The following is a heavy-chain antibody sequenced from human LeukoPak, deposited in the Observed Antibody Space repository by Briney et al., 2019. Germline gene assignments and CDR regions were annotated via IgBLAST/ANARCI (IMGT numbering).Heavy chain of an antibody. CDR3: ARSYTAMAEFDY. CDR2: IYYSGST. D-gene: IGHD5-18*01. V-gene: IGHV4-59*01. CDR1: GGSISSYY. Sequence: SETLSLTCTVSGGSISSYYWSWIRQPPEKGLEWIGYIYYSGSTNYNPSLKSPVTISVDTSKNQFSLKLSSVTAADTAVYYCARSYTAMAEFDYWGQGTLVTVSS. J-gene: IGHJ4*02.